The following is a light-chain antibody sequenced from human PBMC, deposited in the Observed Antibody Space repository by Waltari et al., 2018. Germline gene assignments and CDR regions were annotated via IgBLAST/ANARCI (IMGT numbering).Light chain of an antibody. CDR3: SSYTSSGTYV. V-gene: IGLV2-14*01. J-gene: IGLJ1*01. Sequence: QSALTQPASVSGSPGQSITISCTGTGGDVGDYNHVSWYQQPPGKAPKLMIYGVNNRPSGISNRFSGSKSGNTASLTISGLQAEDEADYYCSSYTSSGTYVFGVGTKVTVL. CDR2: GVN. CDR1: GGDVGDYNH.